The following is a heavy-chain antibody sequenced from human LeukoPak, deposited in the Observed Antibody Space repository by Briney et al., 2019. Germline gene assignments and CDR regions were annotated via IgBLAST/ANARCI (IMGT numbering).Heavy chain of an antibody. CDR1: GGSISAYY. J-gene: IGHJ5*02. V-gene: IGHV4-4*07. D-gene: IGHD6-13*01. Sequence: SETLSLTCTVSGGSISAYYWSWIRQPAGKGLEWIGRIYTSGSTNYTPSLKSRVTISLDKSNNQFSLKLSSVTAADTAMYYCARSHSSSWYVDRTNFFDPWGQGTLVSVSS. CDR2: IYTSGST. CDR3: ARSHSSSWYVDRTNFFDP.